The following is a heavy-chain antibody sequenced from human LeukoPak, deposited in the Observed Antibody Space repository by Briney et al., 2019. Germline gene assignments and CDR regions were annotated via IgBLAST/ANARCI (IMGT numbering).Heavy chain of an antibody. D-gene: IGHD2-15*01. CDR2: IYSSENT. CDR1: GGSISRYY. CDR3: ARENRYCSGDTCYRWFDP. V-gene: IGHV4-59*01. J-gene: IGHJ5*02. Sequence: SETLSLTCTISGGSISRYYWTWIRQRPGKGLEWIGYIYSSENTYYNPSLKTRVTIAVDTSKNQFSLKLNSVTAADTAVYYCARENRYCSGDTCYRWFDPWGQGTLVTVSS.